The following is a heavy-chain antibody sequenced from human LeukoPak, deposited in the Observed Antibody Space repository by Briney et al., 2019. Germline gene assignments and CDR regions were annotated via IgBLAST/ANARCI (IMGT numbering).Heavy chain of an antibody. J-gene: IGHJ4*02. CDR1: GYTFNDCD. D-gene: IGHD3-16*01. CDR2: MNPDNDDT. Sequence: ASGKVSCKTSGYTFNDCDINWVRQAPGQGLEWMGYMNPDNDDTGYARKFQGRVTITRDTSITAYMELSSLRSEDTAVYYCARGDRVSGGTDSWGQGTLVTVSS. CDR3: ARGDRVSGGTDS. V-gene: IGHV1-8*03.